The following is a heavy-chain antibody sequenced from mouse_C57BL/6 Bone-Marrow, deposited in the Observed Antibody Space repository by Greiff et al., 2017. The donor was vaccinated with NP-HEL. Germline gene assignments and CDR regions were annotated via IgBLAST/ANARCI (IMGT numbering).Heavy chain of an antibody. CDR3: ARAKDYGNYAFYYYAMDY. D-gene: IGHD2-1*01. V-gene: IGHV3-8*01. Sequence: EVKLVESGPGLAKPSQTLSLTCSVTGYSITSDYWNWIRKFPGHKLEYMGYISYSGSTYYNPSLKSRISITRDTSKNQYYLQLNSVTTEDTATYYCARAKDYGNYAFYYYAMDYWGQGTSVTVSS. J-gene: IGHJ4*01. CDR2: ISYSGST. CDR1: GYSITSDY.